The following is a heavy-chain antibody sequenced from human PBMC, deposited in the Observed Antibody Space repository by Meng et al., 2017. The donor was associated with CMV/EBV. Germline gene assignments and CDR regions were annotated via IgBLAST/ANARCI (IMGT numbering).Heavy chain of an antibody. Sequence: GFTFSSYARPLVLQAPGEGLGWLAVIWADGSNKYYADSVKGRFTISRDNSKNTLYLQMNSLRAEDTAVYYCEKDPDRGESWYYFDYWGQGTLVTVSS. D-gene: IGHD6-13*01. J-gene: IGHJ4*02. CDR2: IWADGSNK. CDR1: GFTFSSYA. V-gene: IGHV3-33*06. CDR3: EKDPDRGESWYYFDY.